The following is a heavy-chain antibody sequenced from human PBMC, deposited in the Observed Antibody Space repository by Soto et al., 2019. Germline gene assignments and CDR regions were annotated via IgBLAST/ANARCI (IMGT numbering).Heavy chain of an antibody. CDR2: IKSKAHGGTT. D-gene: IGHD3-22*01. V-gene: IGHV3-15*07. CDR3: ASYRDRSGLRRYDY. J-gene: IGHJ4*02. CDR1: DFILSDAW. Sequence: EVQLEESGGGLIKPGESLTLSCAASDFILSDAWMKWVRQAPGKGLEWVGRIKSKAHGGTTDYAAPLKGRFTILRDDSKNTLYLQMNSLQTEDTAMYYCASYRDRSGLRRYDYWGQGALVTVSS.